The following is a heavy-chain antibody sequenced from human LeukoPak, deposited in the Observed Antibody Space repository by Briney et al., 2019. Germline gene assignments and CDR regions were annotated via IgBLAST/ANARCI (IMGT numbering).Heavy chain of an antibody. Sequence: GGSLRLSCVASGFIFSTFAMNWVRQAPGKGLEWVSTISETGRSTYYADSVKGQFTISRDNSKNTLYLQMNSLRAEDTAVYYCAKDRGYSYGISEYWGQGTLVTVSS. J-gene: IGHJ4*02. V-gene: IGHV3-23*01. D-gene: IGHD5-18*01. CDR2: ISETGRST. CDR3: AKDRGYSYGISEY. CDR1: GFIFSTFA.